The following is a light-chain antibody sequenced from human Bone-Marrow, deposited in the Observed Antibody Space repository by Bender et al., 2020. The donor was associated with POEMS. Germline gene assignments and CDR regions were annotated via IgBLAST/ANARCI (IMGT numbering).Light chain of an antibody. CDR2: EVV. CDR3: CSYAGQTTVFV. CDR1: SSDFGSYNL. Sequence: QSALTQPASVSGSPGQSITISCTGTSSDFGSYNLVSWYQQHPGKAPKLMLYEVVRRPSGISTRFSGSRSGNTASLTISGLQADDEAVYYCCSYAGQTTVFVFGTGTQVTVL. V-gene: IGLV2-23*02. J-gene: IGLJ1*01.